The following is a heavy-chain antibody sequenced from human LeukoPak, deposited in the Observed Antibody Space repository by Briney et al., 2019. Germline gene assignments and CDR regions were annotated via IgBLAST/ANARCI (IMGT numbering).Heavy chain of an antibody. V-gene: IGHV4-34*01. D-gene: IGHD2-21*01. CDR2: INHSGST. CDR3: ARHIPGYNWFDP. CDR1: GGSFSGYY. J-gene: IGHJ5*02. Sequence: SETLSLTCAVYGGSFSGYYWSWIRQPPGKGLEWIGEINHSGSTNYNPSLKSRVTISVDTSKNQFSLKLSSVTAADTAVYYCARHIPGYNWFDPWGQGTLVTVSS.